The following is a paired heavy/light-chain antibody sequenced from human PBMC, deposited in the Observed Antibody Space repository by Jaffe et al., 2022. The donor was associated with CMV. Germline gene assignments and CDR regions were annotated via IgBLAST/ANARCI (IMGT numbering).Heavy chain of an antibody. Sequence: EVQLVESGGGLIQPGGSLRLSCAASDFTVNSNYMNWVRQAPGKGLECVSAIYSGGDTYYADSVKGRFTISRDNSENTVYLQMNSLRAEDTAVYYCATGGLPPGYFSYWGQGTLVTVSS. CDR1: DFTVNSNY. J-gene: IGHJ4*02. CDR3: ATGGLPPGYFSY. V-gene: IGHV3-53*01. CDR2: IYSGGDT. D-gene: IGHD4-17*01.
Light chain of an antibody. Sequence: EIVMTQSPVTLSVSPGERVTLSCRASQSVSSNLAWYQQKPGQAPRLLIYGASTRATGIPARFSGSGSETEFTLTISSLQSEDFAVYYCQQYNNWWTFGQGTKVEIK. CDR3: QQYNNWWT. V-gene: IGKV3-15*01. CDR1: QSVSSN. CDR2: GAS. J-gene: IGKJ1*01.